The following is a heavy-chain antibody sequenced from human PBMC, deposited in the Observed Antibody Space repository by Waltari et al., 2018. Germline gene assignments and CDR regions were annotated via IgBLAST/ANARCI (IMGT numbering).Heavy chain of an antibody. Sequence: QVQLQESGPGLVKPSQPLSLPCTVPGASISRGSSYWSWIRHPAGKGLEWIGRIYTSGSTNNNPSLKSRVTISVDTSKNQFSLKLSSVTAADTAVYYCARDTSDSYGYSRQDYWGQGTLVTVSS. CDR2: IYTSGST. CDR1: GASISRGSSY. CDR3: ARDTSDSYGYSRQDY. J-gene: IGHJ4*02. D-gene: IGHD5-18*01. V-gene: IGHV4-61*02.